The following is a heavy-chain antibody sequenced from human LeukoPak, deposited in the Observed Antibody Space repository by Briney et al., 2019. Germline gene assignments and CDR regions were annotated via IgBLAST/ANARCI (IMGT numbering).Heavy chain of an antibody. CDR2: IYYSGTT. CDR3: AGPRLLAHDTFFYFGS. D-gene: IGHD1-1*01. V-gene: IGHV4-31*03. CDR1: GDSIYSGGFY. Sequence: SETLSLTCTVSGDSIYSGGFYWSWVRQHPGKGLEWIGHIYYSGTTYYNPSLESRLIISVDTSKNEFSLKVSSMTAADTAVYFCAGPRLLAHDTFFYFGSWGREPRATVSS. J-gene: IGHJ4*02.